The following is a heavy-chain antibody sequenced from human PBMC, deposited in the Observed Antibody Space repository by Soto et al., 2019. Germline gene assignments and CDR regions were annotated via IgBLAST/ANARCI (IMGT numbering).Heavy chain of an antibody. V-gene: IGHV4-30-4*01. CDR3: ARATDSSGYPLVFDY. Sequence: SETLSLTCTVSGGSISSGDYYWSWIRQPPGKGLEWIGYIYYSGSTYYNPSLKSRVTISVDTSKNQFSLKLSSVTAADTAVYYCARATDSSGYPLVFDYWGQGTLVTVSS. CDR2: IYYSGST. D-gene: IGHD3-22*01. CDR1: GGSISSGDYY. J-gene: IGHJ4*02.